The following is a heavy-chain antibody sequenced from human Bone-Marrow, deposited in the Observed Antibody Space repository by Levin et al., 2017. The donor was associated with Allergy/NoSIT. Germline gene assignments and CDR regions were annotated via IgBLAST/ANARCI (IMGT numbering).Heavy chain of an antibody. Sequence: GGSLRLSCAASGFTFSSYAMGWVRQAPGKGLEWVSFIDGSDGSTYYAASVKGRFTISRDTSKNTLSLQINSLRAEDSAVYYCAKGPKSYAAYYLDHWGQGTLVTVSS. J-gene: IGHJ4*02. V-gene: IGHV3-23*01. D-gene: IGHD2-2*01. CDR3: AKGPKSYAAYYLDH. CDR2: IDGSDGST. CDR1: GFTFSSYA.